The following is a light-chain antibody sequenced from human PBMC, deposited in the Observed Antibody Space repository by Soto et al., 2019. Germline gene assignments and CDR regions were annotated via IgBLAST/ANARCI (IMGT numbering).Light chain of an antibody. Sequence: EIVMTQSPATLSVSPGERATLCCRASQSVSSNLAWYQQKPGQARRLLIYGASTRATGIPARFSGSGSGTEFTLTISSLQSEDFAVYYCQQYNNWPRTFGQGTKVEIK. CDR3: QQYNNWPRT. CDR1: QSVSSN. CDR2: GAS. V-gene: IGKV3-15*01. J-gene: IGKJ1*01.